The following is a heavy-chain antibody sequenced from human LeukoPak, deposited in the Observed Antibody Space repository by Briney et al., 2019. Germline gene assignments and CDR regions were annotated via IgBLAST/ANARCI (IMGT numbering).Heavy chain of an antibody. Sequence: GGSLRLSCAASGFTFSSYGMHWVRQAPGKGLEWVAVISYDGSNKYYADSVKGRFTISRDNSKNTLYLQMNSLRAEDTAVYYCAKLTGTAVYFDYWGQGTLVTVSS. CDR3: AKLTGTAVYFDY. V-gene: IGHV3-30*18. D-gene: IGHD7-27*01. CDR1: GFTFSSYG. CDR2: ISYDGSNK. J-gene: IGHJ4*02.